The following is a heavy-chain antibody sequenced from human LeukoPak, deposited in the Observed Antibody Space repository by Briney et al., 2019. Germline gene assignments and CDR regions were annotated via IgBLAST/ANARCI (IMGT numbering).Heavy chain of an antibody. V-gene: IGHV5-51*01. CDR2: IYPADSDT. CDR3: ARIEGSTFDY. J-gene: IGHJ4*02. Sequence: RRGESLKISCQVSGYIFTHYWIGWVRQMPGKGLESMGIIYPADSDTTYSPSFQGQVTISADKSISTVYLQWSSLKASDTAVYYCARIEGSTFDYWGQGTLVTVSS. CDR1: GYIFTHYW.